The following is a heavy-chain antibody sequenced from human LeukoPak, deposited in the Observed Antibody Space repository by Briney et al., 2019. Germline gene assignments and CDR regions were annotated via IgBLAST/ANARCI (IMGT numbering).Heavy chain of an antibody. J-gene: IGHJ4*02. V-gene: IGHV3-11*04. CDR2: ISSSCSTI. Sequence: GGSLRLSCAASVFTFSDYYMIGIRQAPGKELEWVSYISSSCSTIYYAASVKGRFTISRDNAKNSLYLQMNSLRAEDTAVYYCAREDYGDYGDYWGQGNLVTVSS. D-gene: IGHD4-17*01. CDR1: VFTFSDYY. CDR3: AREDYGDYGDY.